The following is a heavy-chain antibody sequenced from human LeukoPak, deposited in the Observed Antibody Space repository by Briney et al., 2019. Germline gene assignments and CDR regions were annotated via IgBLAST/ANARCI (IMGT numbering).Heavy chain of an antibody. CDR2: IRDDGGEK. Sequence: GGSLRLSCVASGFTFSRYGMYWVRQAPGKGLEWVAFIRDDGGEKYHADSVKGRFTISRDNSRNMLSLQMNSLRVEDTAVYYCLGYNWFDPWGQGTLVTVSS. CDR3: LGYNWFDP. V-gene: IGHV3-30*02. D-gene: IGHD3-16*01. J-gene: IGHJ5*02. CDR1: GFTFSRYG.